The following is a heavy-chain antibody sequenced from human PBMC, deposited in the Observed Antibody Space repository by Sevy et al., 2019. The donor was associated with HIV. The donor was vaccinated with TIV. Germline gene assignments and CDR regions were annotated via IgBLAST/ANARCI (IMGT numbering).Heavy chain of an antibody. CDR2: LYYGGST. D-gene: IGHD2-8*01. J-gene: IGHJ2*01. CDR1: GGSISGSTNY. Sequence: KQSQTLSLTCTVSGGSISGSTNYWGWIRQSPGKGLEWIGSLYYGGSTYLNPSLKSRVTTSVDTSKNQFSLKLNSVTAADTAVYYCVRHLTNYLYWYFDLWGRGALVTVSS. V-gene: IGHV4-39*01. CDR3: VRHLTNYLYWYFDL.